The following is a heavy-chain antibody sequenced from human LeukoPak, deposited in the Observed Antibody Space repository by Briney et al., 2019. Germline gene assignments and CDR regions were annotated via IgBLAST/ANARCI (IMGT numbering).Heavy chain of an antibody. CDR1: GFTFSSYG. D-gene: IGHD6-19*01. V-gene: IGHV3-30*03. CDR3: ARDDPVSGTEWLVLSDY. CDR2: ISYDGSNK. J-gene: IGHJ4*02. Sequence: GGSLRLSCAASGFTFSSYGMSWVRQAPGKGLEWVAVISYDGSNKYYADSVKGRFTISRDNSKNTLYLQMNSPRAEDTAVYYCARDDPVSGTEWLVLSDYWGQGTLVTVSS.